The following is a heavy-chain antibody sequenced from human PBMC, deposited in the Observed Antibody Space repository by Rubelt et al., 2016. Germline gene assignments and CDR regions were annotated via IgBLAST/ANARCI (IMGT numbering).Heavy chain of an antibody. J-gene: IGHJ4*02. Sequence: QVQLQESGPGLVKPSETLSLTCAVYGGSFSGYYWSWIRQPPGKGLEWIGEINHSGSTNYNPSLKSRGTISVDTSKNQFSLKLSSVTAADTAVYYCARGIYCSSNWGQGTLVTVSS. D-gene: IGHD2-2*01. CDR2: INHSGST. CDR1: GGSFSGYY. V-gene: IGHV4-34*01. CDR3: ARGIYCSSN.